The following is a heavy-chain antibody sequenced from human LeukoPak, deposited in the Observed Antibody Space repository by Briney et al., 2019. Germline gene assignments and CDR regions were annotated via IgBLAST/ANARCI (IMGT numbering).Heavy chain of an antibody. D-gene: IGHD3-22*01. V-gene: IGHV4-38-2*01. CDR2: ICHSGST. J-gene: IGHJ4*02. Sequence: PSETLSLTCAVSGYSISSGNYWGWIRQPPGKGLGGIGSICHSGSTYYSPSLKSRVTISVDTSKNQFSQKLSSVTAANTAVYYCARVVYYDSSGYVIYFDYWGQGTLVSVSS. CDR3: ARVVYYDSSGYVIYFDY. CDR1: GYSISSGNY.